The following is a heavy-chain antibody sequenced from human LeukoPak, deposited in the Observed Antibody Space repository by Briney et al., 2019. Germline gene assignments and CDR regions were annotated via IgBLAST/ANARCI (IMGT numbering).Heavy chain of an antibody. CDR3: ARGAYSSSWSNFDY. CDR1: GFTFTHYA. J-gene: IGHJ4*02. Sequence: GSLRLSCVASGFTFTHYAMHWVRQAPGKGLEWVAVISYDGKNKYYGDSVKGRFTISRDSSRNTLYLQMNSLRAEDTAVYYCARGAYSSSWSNFDYWGQGTLVTVSS. D-gene: IGHD6-13*01. CDR2: ISYDGKNK. V-gene: IGHV3-30*03.